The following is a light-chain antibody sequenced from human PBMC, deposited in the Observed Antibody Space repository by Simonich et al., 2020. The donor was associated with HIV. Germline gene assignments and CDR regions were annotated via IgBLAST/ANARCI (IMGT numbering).Light chain of an antibody. J-gene: IGKJ2*01. Sequence: DIQMTQSPSSLSASLGDRVTITCRTSQSISNYLNWYQQKPGKAPKLLSYAASNLQSGGPSRFSGSGSGTDFTLTISSLQPEDFATYYCQQSYSSLSYTFGLGTKLEIK. V-gene: IGKV1-39*01. CDR1: QSISNY. CDR2: AAS. CDR3: QQSYSSLSYT.